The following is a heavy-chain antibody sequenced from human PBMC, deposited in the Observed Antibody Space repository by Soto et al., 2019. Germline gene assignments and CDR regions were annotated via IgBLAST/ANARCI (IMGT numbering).Heavy chain of an antibody. CDR3: ARQGFSSAWSAQYGMDI. J-gene: IGHJ6*02. Sequence: GESLKISCKGSGYRFSIYWIAWVRQTPGKGLEWMGIIYPLDSDTRYSPSSQGQVTISADKSISIAYLQWSSLKASDTATYYCARQGFSSAWSAQYGMDIWGQGTTVTVSS. CDR2: IYPLDSDT. D-gene: IGHD6-19*01. V-gene: IGHV5-51*01. CDR1: GYRFSIYW.